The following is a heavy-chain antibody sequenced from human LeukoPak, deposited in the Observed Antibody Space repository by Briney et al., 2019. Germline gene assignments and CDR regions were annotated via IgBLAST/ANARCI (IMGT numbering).Heavy chain of an antibody. D-gene: IGHD6-13*01. CDR3: ARGIRYSSSWAHAGWFDP. V-gene: IGHV1-69*13. J-gene: IGHJ5*02. CDR1: GGTFSSYA. Sequence: SVKVSCKASGGTFSSYAISWVRQAPGQGLEWMGGIIPIFDTANYAQKFQGRVTITADESTSTAYMELSSLRSEDTAVYYCARGIRYSSSWAHAGWFDPWGQGTLVTVSS. CDR2: IIPIFDTA.